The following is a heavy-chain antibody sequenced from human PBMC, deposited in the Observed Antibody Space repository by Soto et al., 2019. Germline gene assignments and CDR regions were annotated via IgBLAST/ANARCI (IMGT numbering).Heavy chain of an antibody. CDR2: VSGDGGVSSVRSDGGNT. V-gene: IGHV3-64*01. D-gene: IGHD2-8*02. CDR3: F. Sequence: PGGSLRLSCTASGFTFTGFPMDWVRQAPGKGLESVSSVSGDGGVSSVRSDGGNTYYANSVKGRFTVSRDKSNNTLSVQMTIGTVREMHLKVAFWGHLTLVTVSS. CDR1: GFTFTGFP. J-gene: IGHJ4*01.